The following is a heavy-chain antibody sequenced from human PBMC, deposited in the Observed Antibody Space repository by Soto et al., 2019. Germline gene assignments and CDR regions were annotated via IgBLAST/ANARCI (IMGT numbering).Heavy chain of an antibody. D-gene: IGHD3-22*01. V-gene: IGHV1-18*04. Sequence: ASVKVSCKASGYTFTSYGISWVRQAPGQGLEWMGWISAYNGNTNYAQKLQGRVTMTTDTSTSTAYMELRSLRSDDTAVYYCARETYYYDSSGYYRPFDYWGHGTLVTVSS. CDR1: GYTFTSYG. CDR2: ISAYNGNT. CDR3: ARETYYYDSSGYYRPFDY. J-gene: IGHJ4*01.